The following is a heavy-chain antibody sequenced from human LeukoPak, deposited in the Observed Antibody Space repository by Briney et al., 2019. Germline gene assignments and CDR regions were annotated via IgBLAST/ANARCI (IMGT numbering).Heavy chain of an antibody. CDR3: ARLFGGVTTFDY. CDR1: GFTFSAFW. J-gene: IGHJ4*02. D-gene: IGHD4-17*01. V-gene: IGHV3-7*01. CDR2: IKPDGSDS. Sequence: GGSLRLSCAASGFTFSAFWMSWIRQGPGKGLEWVASIKPDGSDSHHVDSVMGRFTISRDNAKNLLYLQMNSLSAEDTAVYYCARLFGGVTTFDYWGQGALVTVSS.